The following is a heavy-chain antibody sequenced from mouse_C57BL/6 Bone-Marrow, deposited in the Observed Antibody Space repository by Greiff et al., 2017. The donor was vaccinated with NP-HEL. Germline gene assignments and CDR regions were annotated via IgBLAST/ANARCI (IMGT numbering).Heavy chain of an antibody. CDR1: GYTFTSYG. J-gene: IGHJ3*01. V-gene: IGHV1-81*01. CDR3: ARRGGYYGSSYAWFAY. D-gene: IGHD1-1*01. CDR2: IYPRSGNT. Sequence: QVHVKQSGAELARPGASVKLSCKASGYTFTSYGISWVKQRTGQGLEWIGEIYPRSGNTYYNEKFKGKATLTADKSSSTAYMELRSLTSEDSAVYFCARRGGYYGSSYAWFAYWGQGTLVTVSA.